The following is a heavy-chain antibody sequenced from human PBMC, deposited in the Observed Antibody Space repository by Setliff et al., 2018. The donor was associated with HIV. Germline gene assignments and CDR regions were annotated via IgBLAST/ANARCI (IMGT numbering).Heavy chain of an antibody. CDR3: AKDRGPEGAPYSYYGMDV. CDR2: IGSNGGST. V-gene: IGHV3-23*01. J-gene: IGHJ6*02. Sequence: PGGSLRLSCAASEFTFSTYAMSWVRQAPGKGLEWVSVIGSNGGSTYYADSVKGRFTVSRGNSKNTLYLQMDSLRAEDTAVYYCAKDRGPEGAPYSYYGMDVWGQGTTVTVSS. CDR1: EFTFSTYA.